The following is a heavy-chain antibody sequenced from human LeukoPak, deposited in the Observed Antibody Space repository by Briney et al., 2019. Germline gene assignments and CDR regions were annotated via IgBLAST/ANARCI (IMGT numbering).Heavy chain of an antibody. D-gene: IGHD3-9*01. CDR2: ISYDGSNK. J-gene: IGHJ4*02. CDR3: ARGFYDLLTRYRYFDS. V-gene: IGHV3-30*04. CDR1: RFTFNTYA. Sequence: GGSLRLSCAASRFTFNTYAMHWVRQAPGKGLEWVAVISYDGSNKYYGDSVKGRFTISRDNSKNTLFLQMNSLRAEDTAVYYCARGFYDLLTRYRYFDSWGQGTLVTVSS.